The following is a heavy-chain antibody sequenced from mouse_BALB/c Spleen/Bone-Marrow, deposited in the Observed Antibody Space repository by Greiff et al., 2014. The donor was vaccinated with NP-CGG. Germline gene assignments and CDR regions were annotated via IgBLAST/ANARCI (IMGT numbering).Heavy chain of an antibody. D-gene: IGHD1-2*01. CDR2: IDPANGNT. CDR3: ASHYYGSAWFAY. Sequence: EVQLQQSGAELVKPGASVKLSRTASGFNIKDTYMHWVKQRPEQGLEWIGRIDPANGNTKYDPKFQGKATITADTSSNTAYLQLSSLTSGDTAVYYCASHYYGSAWFAYWGQGTLVTVSA. V-gene: IGHV14-3*02. J-gene: IGHJ3*01. CDR1: GFNIKDTY.